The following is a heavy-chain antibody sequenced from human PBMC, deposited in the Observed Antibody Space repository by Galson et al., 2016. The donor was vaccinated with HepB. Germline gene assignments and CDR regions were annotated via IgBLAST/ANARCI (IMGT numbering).Heavy chain of an antibody. Sequence: YAQKFQDRVTITADESTSTAYMKLSSLRSEDTAVYYCAAGTTPHYYYYMDVWGKGTTVIVSS. J-gene: IGHJ6*03. D-gene: IGHD1-7*01. CDR3: AAGTTPHYYYYMDV. V-gene: IGHV1-69*01.